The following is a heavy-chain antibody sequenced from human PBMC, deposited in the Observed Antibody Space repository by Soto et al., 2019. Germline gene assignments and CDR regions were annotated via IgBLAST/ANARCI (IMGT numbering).Heavy chain of an antibody. D-gene: IGHD1-1*01. Sequence: QVKLLQSGDEVKKPGASVRVSCQATDYTFGSYGFSCVRQAPGQGLEWVGLLSARDGDTNSARDRQGRVTFTTDTSTSTAYMDLTKLRSYDTVSYYCVRDFRDASRGSNCIYFEYWGHGTLVTGSS. J-gene: IGHJ4*01. V-gene: IGHV1-18*01. CDR1: DYTFGSYG. CDR2: LSARDGDT. CDR3: VRDFRDASRGSNCIYFEY.